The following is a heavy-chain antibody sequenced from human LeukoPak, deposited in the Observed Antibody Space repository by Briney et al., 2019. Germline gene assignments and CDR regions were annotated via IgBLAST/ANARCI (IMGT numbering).Heavy chain of an antibody. CDR2: ITPEKTF. Sequence: VGSLRLSCAASGFSISDHFMSWVRQAPGKAPEWVSYITPEKTFHYIDSVKGRFTISRDNAKNSLYLQMNSLSAEDTAVYYCARVPGGYDTLYDYWGQGTLVTVSS. CDR3: ARVPGGYDTLYDY. J-gene: IGHJ4*02. D-gene: IGHD5-12*01. CDR1: GFSISDHF. V-gene: IGHV3-11*01.